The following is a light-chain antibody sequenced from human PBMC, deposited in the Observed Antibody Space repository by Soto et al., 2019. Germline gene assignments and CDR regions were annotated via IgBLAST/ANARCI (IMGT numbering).Light chain of an antibody. Sequence: EIVLTQSPGTLSLSPGERATLSCRASQSVDSKYLAWYQQKPGQAPRILIFAASSRATGIPDRFSGSGSGTDFTLTISRLEPEDFAVYYCQQYGSSPITFGQGTRLEIK. CDR1: QSVDSKY. CDR3: QQYGSSPIT. CDR2: AAS. J-gene: IGKJ5*01. V-gene: IGKV3-20*01.